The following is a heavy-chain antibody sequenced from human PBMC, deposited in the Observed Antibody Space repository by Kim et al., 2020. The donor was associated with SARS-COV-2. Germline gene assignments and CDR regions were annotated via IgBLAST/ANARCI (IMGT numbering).Heavy chain of an antibody. Sequence: GGSLRLSCAASGFTFSSYAMHWVRQAPGKGLEWVAVIWYDGSNKYYADSVKGRFTISRDNSKNTLYLQMNSLRAEDTAVYYCAKDPGYSYGYFDYWGQGTLVTVSS. CDR3: AKDPGYSYGYFDY. D-gene: IGHD5-18*01. CDR2: IWYDGSNK. CDR1: GFTFSSYA. V-gene: IGHV3-33*06. J-gene: IGHJ4*02.